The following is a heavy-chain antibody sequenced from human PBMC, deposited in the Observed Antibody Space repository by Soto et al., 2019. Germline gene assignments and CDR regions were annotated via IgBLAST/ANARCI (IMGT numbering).Heavy chain of an antibody. CDR3: ARIPYSVWYYFDY. V-gene: IGHV3-53*02. Sequence: EVQLVETGGGLIQPGGSLRLSCAASGFTVSSNYMSWVRQAPGKGLEWVSVIYSGGSTYYADSVKGRFTISRDNSKNTLYLQMNSLRAEETAVYYCARIPYSVWYYFDYWGQVTLVTVSS. CDR1: GFTVSSNY. J-gene: IGHJ4*02. CDR2: IYSGGST. D-gene: IGHD6-19*01.